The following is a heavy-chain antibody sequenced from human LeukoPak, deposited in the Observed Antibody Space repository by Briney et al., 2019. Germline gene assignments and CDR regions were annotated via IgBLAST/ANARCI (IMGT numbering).Heavy chain of an antibody. J-gene: IGHJ5*02. Sequence: GASVKVSCKASGYTFTGYYMHWVRQAPGQGLEWMGWINPNSGGTNYAQKFQGRVAMTRDTSISTAYMELSRLRSDDTAVYYCARVWSSSKHNWFDPWGQGTLVTVSS. CDR3: ARVWSSSKHNWFDP. V-gene: IGHV1-2*02. D-gene: IGHD6-13*01. CDR2: INPNSGGT. CDR1: GYTFTGYY.